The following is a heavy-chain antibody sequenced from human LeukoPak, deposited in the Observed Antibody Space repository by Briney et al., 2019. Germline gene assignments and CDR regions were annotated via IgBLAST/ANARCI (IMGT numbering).Heavy chain of an antibody. CDR3: AGISSGRDYYFDY. CDR1: GGTFSSYA. V-gene: IGHV1-69*05. J-gene: IGHJ4*02. Sequence: SVKVSCKASGGTFSSYAISWVRQAPGQGLEWMGRIIPIFGTANYAQKFQGRVTITTHESTSTAYMELSSLRSEDTAVYYCAGISSGRDYYFDYWGQGTLVTVSS. D-gene: IGHD6-19*01. CDR2: IIPIFGTA.